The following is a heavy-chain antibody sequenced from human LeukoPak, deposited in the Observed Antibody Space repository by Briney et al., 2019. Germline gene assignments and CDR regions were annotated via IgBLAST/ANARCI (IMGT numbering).Heavy chain of an antibody. CDR2: ISSSSSYI. Sequence: GGSLRLSCAASGFTFSSYSMNWVRQAPEKGLEWVSSISSSSSYIYYADSVKGRFTISRDNAKNSLYLQMNSLRAEDTAVYYCARDVCSGGSCYSSFSDYWGQGTLVTVSS. V-gene: IGHV3-21*01. CDR3: ARDVCSGGSCYSSFSDY. D-gene: IGHD2-15*01. J-gene: IGHJ4*02. CDR1: GFTFSSYS.